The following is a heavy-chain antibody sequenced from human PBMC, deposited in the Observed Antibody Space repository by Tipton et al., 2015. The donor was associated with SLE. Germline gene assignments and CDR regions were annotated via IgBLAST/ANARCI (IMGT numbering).Heavy chain of an antibody. Sequence: LRLSCTVSGGSISRSRYYWGWIRQPPGKGLEWIGSISGSGSTYYNPSLKSRVTLSVDASKNQFSLEVRSVTAADTAVYFCATDGGPPWVVTIPAATFFDDWGQGKLVIVSS. CDR1: GGSISRSRYY. J-gene: IGHJ4*02. CDR2: ISGSGST. V-gene: IGHV4-39*07. D-gene: IGHD2-2*01. CDR3: ATDGGPPWVVTIPAATFFDD.